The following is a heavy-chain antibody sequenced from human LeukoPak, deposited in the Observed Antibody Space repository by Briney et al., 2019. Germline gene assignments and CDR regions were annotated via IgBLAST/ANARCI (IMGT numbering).Heavy chain of an antibody. CDR3: ARDTPYYYCSSWGFQH. Sequence: GGSLRLSCAASGFTFSSYGMHWVRQAPGKGLEWVAVIWYDGSNKYYADSVKGRFTISRDNSKNTLYLQMNSLRAEDTAVYYCARDTPYYYCSSWGFQHWGQGTLVTVSS. J-gene: IGHJ1*01. V-gene: IGHV3-33*08. CDR2: IWYDGSNK. CDR1: GFTFSSYG. D-gene: IGHD3-22*01.